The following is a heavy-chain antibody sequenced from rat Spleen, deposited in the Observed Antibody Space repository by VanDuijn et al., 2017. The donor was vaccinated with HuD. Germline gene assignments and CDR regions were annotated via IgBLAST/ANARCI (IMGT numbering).Heavy chain of an antibody. D-gene: IGHD1-6*01. V-gene: IGHV5-20*01. CDR2: IDYDGSSI. CDR1: GFVFSDFH. J-gene: IGHJ2*01. Sequence: EVQLVESGGGLVQPGGSLKISCAASGFVFSDFHLAWVRQAPTKGLEWVASIDYDGSSIYYRDSVKGRFTVSRDNAKSSLYLQMDSLRSEDSATYYCTRDRILRSTGFDYWGQGVMVTVSS. CDR3: TRDRILRSTGFDY.